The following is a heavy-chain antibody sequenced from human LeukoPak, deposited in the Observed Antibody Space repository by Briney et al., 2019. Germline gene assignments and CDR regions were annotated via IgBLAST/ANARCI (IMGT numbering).Heavy chain of an antibody. CDR1: GFTFNIYN. Sequence: GGSLRLSCAASGFTFNIYNMNWVRQAPGKALEWVSSITSSSTYTYYADSVKGRYTISRDNAKNSLYLQMNGLRAEDTAVYYCARDPYSGDYGPYYYYYMDVWGKGTTVTISS. CDR3: ARDPYSGDYGPYYYYYMDV. D-gene: IGHD1-26*01. CDR2: ITSSSTYT. J-gene: IGHJ6*03. V-gene: IGHV3-21*01.